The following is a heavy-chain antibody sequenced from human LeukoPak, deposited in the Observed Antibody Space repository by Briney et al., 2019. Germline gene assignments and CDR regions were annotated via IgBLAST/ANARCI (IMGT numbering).Heavy chain of an antibody. CDR3: ARGRRNKNCGGNSCHFDY. Sequence: PSETLSLTCAVYGGSFSGYYWSWIRQPPGKGLEWIGEINHSGSTNYNPSLKSRVTISVDTSKNQFSLKLSSVTAADTAVYYCARGRRNKNCGGNSCHFDYWGQGTLVTVSS. CDR1: GGSFSGYY. J-gene: IGHJ4*02. CDR2: INHSGST. V-gene: IGHV4-34*01. D-gene: IGHD4-23*01.